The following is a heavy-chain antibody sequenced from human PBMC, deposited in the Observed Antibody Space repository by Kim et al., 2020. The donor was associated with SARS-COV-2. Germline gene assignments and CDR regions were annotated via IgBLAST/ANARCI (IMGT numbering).Heavy chain of an antibody. CDR3: AMMGCSGWSSFYY. V-gene: IGHV3-48*02. Sequence: YADTVKGRCTISRDNAKSSLYLQEISLRDEDTAVYYCAMMGCSGWSSFYYWGQGTLVTVSS. J-gene: IGHJ4*02. D-gene: IGHD6-19*01.